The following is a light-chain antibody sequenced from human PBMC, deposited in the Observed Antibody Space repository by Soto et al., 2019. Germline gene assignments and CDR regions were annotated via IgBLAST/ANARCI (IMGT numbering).Light chain of an antibody. V-gene: IGLV2-8*01. CDR2: EVN. Sequence: SALTPPASVSGSPGQSITLSCSGTSSDIGGYNYVSWYQQHPGKAPKLMIYEVNKRPSGVPDRFSGSKSGNTAPLTVSGLQAEDEADYYCSSYAGSSNVFGTGTKLTVL. CDR1: SSDIGGYNY. CDR3: SSYAGSSNV. J-gene: IGLJ1*01.